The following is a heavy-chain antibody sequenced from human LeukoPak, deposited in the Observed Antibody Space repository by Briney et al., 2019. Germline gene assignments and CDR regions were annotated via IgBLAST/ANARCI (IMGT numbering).Heavy chain of an antibody. D-gene: IGHD2-15*01. CDR1: GYTFTIYG. J-gene: IGHJ5*02. CDR2: ISAYNGNT. V-gene: IGHV1-18*01. Sequence: VASVKVSCKASGYTFTIYGISWVRQAPGQGLEWMGWISAYNGNTNYAQKLQGRVTMTTDTSTSTAYMELRSLRSDDTAVYYCARDPEASSKGIPRFDPWGQGTLVTVSS. CDR3: ARDPEASSKGIPRFDP.